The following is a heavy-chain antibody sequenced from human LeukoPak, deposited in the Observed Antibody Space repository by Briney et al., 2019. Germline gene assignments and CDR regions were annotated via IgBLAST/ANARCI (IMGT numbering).Heavy chain of an antibody. V-gene: IGHV3-30*18. Sequence: QTGGSLRLSCAASGFTFSSYGMHWVRQAPGKGLEWVAAISYDGSNKYYADSVKGRFTISRDNSKNTLYLQMNSLRAEDTAVYYCAKSGCSGGSCYDAFDIWGQGTMVTVSS. J-gene: IGHJ3*02. CDR1: GFTFSSYG. CDR2: ISYDGSNK. D-gene: IGHD2-15*01. CDR3: AKSGCSGGSCYDAFDI.